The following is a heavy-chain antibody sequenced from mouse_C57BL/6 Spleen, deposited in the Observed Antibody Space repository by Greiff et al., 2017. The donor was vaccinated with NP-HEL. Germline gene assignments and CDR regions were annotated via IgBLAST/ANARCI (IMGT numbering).Heavy chain of an antibody. D-gene: IGHD3-2*02. V-gene: IGHV1-69*01. J-gene: IGHJ4*01. Sequence: QVQLKQPGAELVMPGASVKLSCKASGYTFTSYWMHWVKQRPGQGLEWIGEIDPSDSYTNYNQKFKGKSTLTVDKSSSTAYMQLSSLTSEDSAVYYCARSTPDSSGYDAMDYWGQGTSVTVSS. CDR1: GYTFTSYW. CDR2: IDPSDSYT. CDR3: ARSTPDSSGYDAMDY.